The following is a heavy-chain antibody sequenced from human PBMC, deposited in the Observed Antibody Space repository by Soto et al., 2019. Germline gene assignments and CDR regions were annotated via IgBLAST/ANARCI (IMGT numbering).Heavy chain of an antibody. V-gene: IGHV4-59*01. CDR2: THGSGIT. J-gene: IGHJ4*02. Sequence: QVQLQESGPGLVKPSETLSLTCTVSGGSITGYHWSWIRQPPGKGLEWIGYTHGSGITNYNPSLQSPVTLSVDTSKNHVSLKLSSVTASDTAVYCCASYIEGGGGRAYWGQGHLLTVSS. CDR3: ASYIEGGGGRAY. D-gene: IGHD1-26*01. CDR1: GGSITGYH.